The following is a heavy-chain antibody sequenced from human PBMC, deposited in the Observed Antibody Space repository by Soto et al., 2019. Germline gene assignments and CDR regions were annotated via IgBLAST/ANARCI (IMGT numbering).Heavy chain of an antibody. Sequence: PGGSLRLTCAASGFTFSSYAMSWVRQAPGEGLEWVSAISGSGGSTYYADSVKGRFTISRDNSKNTLYLQMNSLRAEDTAVYYCAKDTSQSYDFWSGYYPPTYYFDYWGQGTLVTVSS. J-gene: IGHJ4*02. CDR2: ISGSGGST. CDR3: AKDTSQSYDFWSGYYPPTYYFDY. CDR1: GFTFSSYA. D-gene: IGHD3-3*01. V-gene: IGHV3-23*01.